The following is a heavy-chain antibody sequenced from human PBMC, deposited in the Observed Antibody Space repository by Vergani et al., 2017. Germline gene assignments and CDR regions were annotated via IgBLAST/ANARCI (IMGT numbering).Heavy chain of an antibody. CDR3: ARKYYYYYGMDV. CDR1: GFTFSSYS. Sequence: EVQLVESGGGLVKPGGSLRLSCAASGFTFSSYSMNGVRQAPGKGLEWVSSISSSSSYIYYADSVKGRFTISRDNAKNSLYLQMNSLGAEDTAVYYCARKYYYYYGMDVWGQGTTVTVSS. CDR2: ISSSSSYI. V-gene: IGHV3-21*01. J-gene: IGHJ6*02.